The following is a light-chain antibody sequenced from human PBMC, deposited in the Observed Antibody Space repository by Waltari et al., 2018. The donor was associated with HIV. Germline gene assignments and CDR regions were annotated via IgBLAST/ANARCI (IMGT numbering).Light chain of an antibody. CDR3: SSYTASSTRV. J-gene: IGLJ2*01. Sequence: QSALTQPASVSGSPGPSITISCTGTSSDVGSYNYVSWYQQHPGKVLIVMIYESTIRPSGVSNRFSGSKSGNTASLTIAGLQAEDESDYYCSSYTASSTRVFGGGTRLTVL. V-gene: IGLV2-14*01. CDR1: SSDVGSYNY. CDR2: EST.